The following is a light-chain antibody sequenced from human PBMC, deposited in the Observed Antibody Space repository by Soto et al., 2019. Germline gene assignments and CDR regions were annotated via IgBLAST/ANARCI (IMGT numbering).Light chain of an antibody. J-gene: IGLJ2*01. CDR2: EGS. V-gene: IGLV2-23*03. Sequence: QSVLTQPASVSGSPGQSITISCTGTSSDVGTYKLVSWYQQHPGKAPKLLIYEGSKRPSGVSNRFSGSKSGNTASLTLSGLQAEDEADYYCSSYAGSSTFLFGGGTKVTVL. CDR1: SSDVGTYKL. CDR3: SSYAGSSTFL.